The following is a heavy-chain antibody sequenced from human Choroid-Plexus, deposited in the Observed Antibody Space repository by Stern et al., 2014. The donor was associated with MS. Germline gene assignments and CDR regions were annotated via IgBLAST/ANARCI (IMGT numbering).Heavy chain of an antibody. V-gene: IGHV3-30*18. D-gene: IGHD2/OR15-2a*01. Sequence: VHLVESGGGVVQPGRPLRLSCVASGFTFGSCAMHWVRQAPGKGLEWVGGVSHDGSYKYYADSVKGRFTISRDNSQNTLYMQMSSLRPEDTAVYYCAKDRQYLTYFFAHWGQGSLVTVSS. CDR3: AKDRQYLTYFFAH. CDR1: GFTFGSCA. J-gene: IGHJ5*02. CDR2: VSHDGSYK.